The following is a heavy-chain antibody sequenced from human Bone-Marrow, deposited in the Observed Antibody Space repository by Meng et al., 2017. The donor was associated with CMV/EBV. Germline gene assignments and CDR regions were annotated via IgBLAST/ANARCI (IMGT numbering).Heavy chain of an antibody. CDR3: ARGYCSSTSCYDNYYYGMYV. Sequence: GESLKISCKGSGYSFTSYWIGWVRQMPGKGLEWMGIIYPGDSDTRYSPSFQGQVTISADKSISTAYLQWSSLKASDTAMYYCARGYCSSTSCYDNYYYGMYVWGQGTTVTVSS. V-gene: IGHV5-51*01. J-gene: IGHJ6*02. CDR1: GYSFTSYW. CDR2: IYPGDSDT. D-gene: IGHD2-2*01.